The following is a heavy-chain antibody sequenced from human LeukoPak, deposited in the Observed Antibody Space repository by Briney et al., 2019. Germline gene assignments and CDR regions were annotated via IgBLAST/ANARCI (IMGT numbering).Heavy chain of an antibody. D-gene: IGHD3-10*01. CDR3: ATALGGSGSYYSWDY. V-gene: IGHV1-24*01. J-gene: IGHJ4*02. CDR1: GYTLTELS. CDR2: FDPEDGET. Sequence: ASVKVCCKVSGYTLTELSMHWVRQAPGKGLEWMGGFDPEDGETIYAQKFQGRVTMTEDTSTDTAYMELSSLRSEDTAVYYCATALGGSGSYYSWDYWGQGTLVTVSS.